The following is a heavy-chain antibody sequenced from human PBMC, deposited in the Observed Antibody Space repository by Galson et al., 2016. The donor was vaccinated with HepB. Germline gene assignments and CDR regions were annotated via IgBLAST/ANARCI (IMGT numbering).Heavy chain of an antibody. V-gene: IGHV3-30-3*01. CDR2: ISYDGSNK. CDR3: ARDWEKPMDIPLRYLDWLNGDLDY. D-gene: IGHD3-9*01. J-gene: IGHJ4*02. Sequence: SLRLSCAASGFTFSNHPMHWVRQAPGKGLEWLAVISYDGSNKYYADSVKGRFTISRDTSKSTVYLEMNSVRVEDTAVYYCARDWEKPMDIPLRYLDWLNGDLDYWGQGTLVTGSS. CDR1: GFTFSNHP.